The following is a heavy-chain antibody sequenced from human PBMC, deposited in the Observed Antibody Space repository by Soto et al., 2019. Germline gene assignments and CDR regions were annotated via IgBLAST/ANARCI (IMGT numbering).Heavy chain of an antibody. V-gene: IGHV3-23*01. CDR3: AKVQEPSRAPNNYYFDY. Sequence: SGGSLRLSCAASGFTFSSYAMSWVRQAPGKGLEWVSAISGSGGSTYYADSVKGRFTISRDNSKNTLYLQMNSLRAEDTAVYYCAKVQEPSRAPNNYYFDYWGQGTLVTVSS. CDR2: ISGSGGST. D-gene: IGHD1-20*01. CDR1: GFTFSSYA. J-gene: IGHJ4*02.